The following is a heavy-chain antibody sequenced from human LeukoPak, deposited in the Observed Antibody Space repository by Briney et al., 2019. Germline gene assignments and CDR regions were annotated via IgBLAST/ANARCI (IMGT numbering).Heavy chain of an antibody. Sequence: ASAKVSCKASGYTFTGYYMHWVRQAPGQGLEWMGWINPNSGGTNYAQKFQGRVTMTRDTSISTAYMELSRLRSDDTAVYYCASGPNSPIAVAGPDNWFDPWGQGTLVTVSS. CDR2: INPNSGGT. CDR3: ASGPNSPIAVAGPDNWFDP. CDR1: GYTFTGYY. V-gene: IGHV1-2*02. D-gene: IGHD6-19*01. J-gene: IGHJ5*02.